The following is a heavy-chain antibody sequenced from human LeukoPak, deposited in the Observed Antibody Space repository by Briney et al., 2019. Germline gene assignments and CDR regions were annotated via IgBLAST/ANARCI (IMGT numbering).Heavy chain of an antibody. CDR2: ISGSGGST. CDR3: ARGHTAVTRHFDF. V-gene: IGHV3-23*01. Sequence: PGGSLRLSCAASGFTFSSYAMSWVRQAPGKGLEWVSAISGSGGSTYYADSVKGRLTISRDNSKNTLYLQMNSLRAEDTAVYYCARGHTAVTRHFDFWGQGTLVTVSS. J-gene: IGHJ4*02. D-gene: IGHD4-17*01. CDR1: GFTFSSYA.